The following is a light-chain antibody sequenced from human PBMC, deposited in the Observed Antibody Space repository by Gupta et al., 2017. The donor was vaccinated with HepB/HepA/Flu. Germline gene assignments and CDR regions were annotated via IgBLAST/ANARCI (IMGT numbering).Light chain of an antibody. V-gene: IGLV3-25*03. CDR1: ALPKQY. Sequence: SYELTQPPSVSVSPGQTARITCSGDALPKQYAYWYQQKPGQAPVLVIYKDSERPSGIPERFSGSSSGTTVTLTISGVQAEDEADYYCQSADSTIGVVFGGGTKLTVL. J-gene: IGLJ2*01. CDR2: KDS. CDR3: QSADSTIGVV.